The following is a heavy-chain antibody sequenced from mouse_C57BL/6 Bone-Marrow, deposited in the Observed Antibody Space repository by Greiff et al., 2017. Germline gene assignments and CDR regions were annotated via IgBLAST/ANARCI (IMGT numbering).Heavy chain of an antibody. D-gene: IGHD1-1*01. J-gene: IGHJ1*03. CDR2: INPGSGGT. CDR3: ARNPYYGSSHWYFDV. V-gene: IGHV1-54*01. CDR1: GYAFTNYL. Sequence: VQRVESGAELVRPGTSVKVSCKASGYAFTNYLIEWVKQRPGQGLEWIGVINPGSGGTNYNEKFKGKATLTADKSSSTAYMQLSSLTSEDSAVYFCARNPYYGSSHWYFDVWGTGTTVTVSS.